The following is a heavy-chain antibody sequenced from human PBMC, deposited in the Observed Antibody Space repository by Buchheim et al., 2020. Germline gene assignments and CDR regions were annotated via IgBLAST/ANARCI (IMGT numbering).Heavy chain of an antibody. D-gene: IGHD2-15*01. CDR2: VSYDGSNK. J-gene: IGHJ4*02. V-gene: IGHV3-30*18. Sequence: QVQLVESGGGVVQPGRSLRLSCAASGFIFSSYGMHWVRQAPGKGLEWVAVVSYDGSNKYYADSVKGRFTISRDNSKNTPYLQMDSVGAEDTAMYYCAKDEGHCSDGSCYWRFDYWGRGTL. CDR1: GFIFSSYG. CDR3: AKDEGHCSDGSCYWRFDY.